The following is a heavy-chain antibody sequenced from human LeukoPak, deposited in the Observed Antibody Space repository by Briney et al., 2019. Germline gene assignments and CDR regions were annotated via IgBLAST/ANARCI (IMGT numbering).Heavy chain of an antibody. V-gene: IGHV3-23*01. CDR1: GFTFSSYA. CDR3: AKDSGDYVWGSYAY. J-gene: IGHJ4*02. Sequence: PGGSLRLSCAASGFTFSSYAMSWVRQAPGKGLEWVSAISGSGSSTYYADSVKGRFTISRDNSKNTLYLQMNSLRAEDTAVYYCAKDSGDYVWGSYAYWGQGTLVTVSS. CDR2: ISGSGSST. D-gene: IGHD3-16*01.